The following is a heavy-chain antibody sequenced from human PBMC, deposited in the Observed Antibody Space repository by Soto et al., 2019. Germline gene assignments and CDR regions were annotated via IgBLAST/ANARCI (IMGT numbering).Heavy chain of an antibody. J-gene: IGHJ3*02. CDR1: GYTFTSYG. CDR2: ISAYNGNT. D-gene: IGHD3-22*01. Sequence: GASVKVSCKASGYTFTSYGISWVLQAPGQGLEWMGWISAYNGNTNYAQKLQGRVTMTTDTSTSTAYMELRSLRSDDTAVYYCARSITMIVVVSHHDAFDIWGQGTMVTVSS. CDR3: ARSITMIVVVSHHDAFDI. V-gene: IGHV1-18*01.